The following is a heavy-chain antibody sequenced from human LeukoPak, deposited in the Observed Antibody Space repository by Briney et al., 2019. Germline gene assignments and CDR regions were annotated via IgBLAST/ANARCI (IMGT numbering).Heavy chain of an antibody. Sequence: GGFLRLSCAASGFTVDSNYLSWVRQAPGKGLEWVSTIYTGGNTYYAASVKGRFTISRDFSKNTVFLHMNSLRAEDTAMYYCARGHDSGYYDYFDYWGQGALVTVSS. CDR1: GFTVDSNY. J-gene: IGHJ4*02. CDR3: ARGHDSGYYDYFDY. D-gene: IGHD3-22*01. V-gene: IGHV3-53*01. CDR2: IYTGGNT.